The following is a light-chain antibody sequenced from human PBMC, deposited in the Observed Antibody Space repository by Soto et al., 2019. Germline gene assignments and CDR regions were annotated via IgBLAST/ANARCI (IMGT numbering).Light chain of an antibody. CDR3: SSYTTSAPYV. V-gene: IGLV2-14*01. CDR2: EVT. J-gene: IGLJ1*01. Sequence: QSVLTQPASVSGSPGQSITISCTGTSSDVGAYNFVSWYQHHPGRAPKLIIYEVTIRPSGVSNRFSGSKSGNTASLTISGLQAEDEADYYCSSYTTSAPYVFGIGTKVTVL. CDR1: SSDVGAYNF.